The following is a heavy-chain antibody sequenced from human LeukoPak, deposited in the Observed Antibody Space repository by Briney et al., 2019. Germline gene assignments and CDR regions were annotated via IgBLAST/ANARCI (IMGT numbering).Heavy chain of an antibody. CDR2: ISWNSGSI. CDR1: GFTSDDYA. J-gene: IGHJ4*02. Sequence: PGRSLRLSCAASGFTSDDYAMHWFRQAPGKGLEWVSGISWNSGSIGYADSVKGRFTISRDNAKNSLYLQMNSLRAEDTALYYCAIWTGSLDYWGQGTLVTVSS. D-gene: IGHD3-10*01. CDR3: AIWTGSLDY. V-gene: IGHV3-9*02.